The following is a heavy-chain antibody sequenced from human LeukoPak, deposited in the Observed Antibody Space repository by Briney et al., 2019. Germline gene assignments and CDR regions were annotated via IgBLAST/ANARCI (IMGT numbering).Heavy chain of an antibody. CDR1: GFTFSTYW. J-gene: IGHJ4*02. V-gene: IGHV3-7*01. CDR3: ATDRDNSDWQKRFDS. Sequence: GGSLRLSCAASGFTFSTYWMNWYHRAPGKGLEWVGNINQDASEINYVDSVRGRFTISRDNAKNSLHLQMNSLRAEDTAVYYCATDRDNSDWQKRFDSWGQGTLVTVSS. D-gene: IGHD2-21*02. CDR2: INQDASEI.